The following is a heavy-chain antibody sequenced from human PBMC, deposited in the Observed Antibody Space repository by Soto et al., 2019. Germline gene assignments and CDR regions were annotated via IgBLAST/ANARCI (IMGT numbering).Heavy chain of an antibody. Sequence: ASVKVSCKASGGTFSSYTISWVRQAPGQGLEWMGRIIPILGIANYAQKFQGRVTITADKSTSTAYMELSSLRSEDTAVYYCARVQQWKNWFDPWGQGTLVTVSS. V-gene: IGHV1-69*02. J-gene: IGHJ5*02. CDR1: GGTFSSYT. D-gene: IGHD6-19*01. CDR3: ARVQQWKNWFDP. CDR2: IIPILGIA.